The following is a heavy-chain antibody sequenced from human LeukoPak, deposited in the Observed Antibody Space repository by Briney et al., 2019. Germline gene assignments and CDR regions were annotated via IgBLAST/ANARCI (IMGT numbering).Heavy chain of an antibody. D-gene: IGHD5-24*01. J-gene: IGHJ4*03. Sequence: KPSETLSLTCAVSGGSISSGGYSWSWIRQPPGKGLEWIGSIYHSGSTYYNPSLKSRVTISVDRSKNQFSLKLSSVTAADTAVYYCARMAESAKFDYWGQGTTVTVSS. CDR1: GGSISSGGYS. V-gene: IGHV4-30-2*01. CDR2: IYHSGST. CDR3: ARMAESAKFDY.